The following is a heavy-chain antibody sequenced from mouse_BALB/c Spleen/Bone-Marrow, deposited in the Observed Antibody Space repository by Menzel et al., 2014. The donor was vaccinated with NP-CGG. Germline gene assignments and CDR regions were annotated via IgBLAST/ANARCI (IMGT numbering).Heavy chain of an antibody. V-gene: IGHV7-3*02. CDR2: IRNKANGYTT. J-gene: IGHJ4*01. Sequence: EVQVVESGGGLVQPGGSLRLSCATSGFTLTDYYMSWVRQPPGKALEWLGFIRNKANGYTTEYSASVKGRFTISRDNSQSILYLQMNTLRAEDSATYYCARDDYYAMDYWGQGTSVTVSS. CDR3: ARDDYYAMDY. CDR1: GFTLTDYY.